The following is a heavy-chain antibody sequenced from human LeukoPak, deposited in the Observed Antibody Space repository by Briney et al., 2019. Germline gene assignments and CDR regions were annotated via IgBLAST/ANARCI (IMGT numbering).Heavy chain of an antibody. CDR3: ARHGIAAAGRKVPYYFDY. J-gene: IGHJ4*02. Sequence: SETLSLTCTVSGGSISSSSYYWGWIRQPPGKGLEWIGSIYYSGSTYYNLSLKSRVTISVDTSKNQFSLKLSSVTAADTAVYYCARHGIAAAGRKVPYYFDYWGQGTLVTVSS. CDR2: IYYSGST. CDR1: GGSISSSSYY. D-gene: IGHD6-13*01. V-gene: IGHV4-39*01.